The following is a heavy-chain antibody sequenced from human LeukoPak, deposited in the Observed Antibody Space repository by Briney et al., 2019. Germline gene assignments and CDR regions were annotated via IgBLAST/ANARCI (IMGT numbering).Heavy chain of an antibody. V-gene: IGHV4-59*01. CDR1: GGSISSYY. CDR3: ATRPLGAGDFDY. D-gene: IGHD6-19*01. J-gene: IGHJ4*02. CDR2: IYYSGST. Sequence: PSETLSLTCTVSGGSISSYYWSWIRQPPGEGLEWIGYIYYSGSTNYNPSLKSRVTISVDTSKNQFSLKLSSVTAADTAVYYCATRPLGAGDFDYWGQGTLVTVSS.